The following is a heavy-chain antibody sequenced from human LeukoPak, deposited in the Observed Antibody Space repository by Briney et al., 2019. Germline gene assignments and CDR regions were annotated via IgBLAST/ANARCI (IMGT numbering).Heavy chain of an antibody. D-gene: IGHD3-3*01. J-gene: IGHJ4*02. CDR2: IIPIFGTA. V-gene: IGHV1-69*13. CDR3: ARDPSYYDFWSGYYQVYYFDY. CDR1: GGTFSSYA. Sequence: ASVKVSCKASGGTFSSYAISWVRQAPGQGLEWMGGIIPIFGTANYAQKFQGRVTITADESTSTAYMELSSLRSEDTAVYYCARDPSYYDFWSGYYQVYYFDYWGQGTLVTVSS.